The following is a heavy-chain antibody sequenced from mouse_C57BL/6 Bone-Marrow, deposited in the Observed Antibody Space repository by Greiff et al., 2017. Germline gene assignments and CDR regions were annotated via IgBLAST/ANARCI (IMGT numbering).Heavy chain of an antibody. D-gene: IGHD1-1*01. CDR3: ARDPDYGSSTWYVDG. CDR1: GYSITSGYD. J-gene: IGHJ1*03. CDR2: ISYSGST. V-gene: IGHV3-1*01. Sequence: EVQRVESGPGMVKPSQSLSLTCTVTGYSITSGYDWHWIRHFPGNKLEWMGYISYSGSTNYNPSLKRRISITHDTSKNHFFLKLNSVTTEDTATYYCARDPDYGSSTWYVDGWGTGTTGTVSS.